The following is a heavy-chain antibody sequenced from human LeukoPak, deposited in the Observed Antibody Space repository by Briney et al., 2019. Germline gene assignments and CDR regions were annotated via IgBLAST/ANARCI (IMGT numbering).Heavy chain of an antibody. Sequence: SETLSLTCAVSGGSISSGDYSWSWIRQPPGTGLEWIGYIYHSGSTLYNPSLKSRVTISIDRSKNQFSLRLSSVTAADTAVYYCAADYGSGSYRFDYWGQGTLVTVSS. CDR3: AADYGSGSYRFDY. CDR1: GGSISSGDYS. CDR2: IYHSGST. J-gene: IGHJ4*02. V-gene: IGHV4-30-2*01. D-gene: IGHD3-10*01.